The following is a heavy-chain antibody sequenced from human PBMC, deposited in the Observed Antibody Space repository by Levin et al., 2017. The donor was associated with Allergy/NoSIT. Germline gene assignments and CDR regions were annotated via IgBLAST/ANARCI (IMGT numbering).Heavy chain of an antibody. V-gene: IGHV3-21*01. CDR3: ARMYTSGWFP. CDR2: ISSSSTYK. Sequence: SCAASGFTFSTYPMNWVRQAPGKGLEWVSSISSSSTYKYYADSVKGRFTISRDNAKNSLYLQMNSLRAEDTAIYYCARMYTSGWFPWGQGTLVTVSS. J-gene: IGHJ5*02. CDR1: GFTFSTYP. D-gene: IGHD6-19*01.